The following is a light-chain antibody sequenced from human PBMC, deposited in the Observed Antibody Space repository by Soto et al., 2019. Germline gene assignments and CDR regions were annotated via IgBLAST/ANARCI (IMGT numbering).Light chain of an antibody. V-gene: IGKV1-33*01. Sequence: DIQMTQSPSSLSASLGDSVTITCQASHDISNYLNWYQHKPGKAPKLLIYDVSNLEAGVPSRFSGSGSGTDFVFTISNLQPEDIATYYCQQYDNLLLTFGGGTKVAIK. CDR2: DVS. CDR1: HDISNY. J-gene: IGKJ4*01. CDR3: QQYDNLLLT.